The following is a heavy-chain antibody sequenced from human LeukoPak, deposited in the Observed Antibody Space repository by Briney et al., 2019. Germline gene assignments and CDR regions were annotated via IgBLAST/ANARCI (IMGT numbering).Heavy chain of an antibody. CDR2: IYHSGST. CDR3: ARRRDGYNLGFFDY. D-gene: IGHD5-24*01. CDR1: GYSISSGYY. Sequence: PSETLSLTCGVSGYSISSGYYWGWLRQPPGKGLEWIGIIYHSGSTDYDPYLQSRVTITIDTSKNQFSLKLKSVTAADTAVYYCARRRDGYNLGFFDYWGQGTLVTVSS. J-gene: IGHJ4*02. V-gene: IGHV4-38-2*01.